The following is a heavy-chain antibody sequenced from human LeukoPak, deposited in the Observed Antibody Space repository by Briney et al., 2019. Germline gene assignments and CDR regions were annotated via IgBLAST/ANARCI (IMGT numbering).Heavy chain of an antibody. Sequence: SETLSLTCAVYGGSFSGYYWSWIRQPPGKGLEWIGEINHSGSTNYNPSLKSRVTISVDTSKNQFSLKLSSVTAADTAVYYCAREGNSTGLNAFDTWGQGTMVTVSS. V-gene: IGHV4-34*01. CDR1: GGSFSGYY. D-gene: IGHD4-11*01. CDR2: INHSGST. J-gene: IGHJ3*02. CDR3: AREGNSTGLNAFDT.